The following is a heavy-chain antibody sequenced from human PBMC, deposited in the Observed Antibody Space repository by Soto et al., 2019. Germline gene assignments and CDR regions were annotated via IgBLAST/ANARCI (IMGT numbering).Heavy chain of an antibody. CDR2: IFSYDEK. Sequence: QVTLKESGPVLVKPTETLTLTCTVSGFSLSNARMGVSWIRRPPGKALEWLAHIFSYDEKSYGTSLKGRFTISKETAKSQVVLTMTNMDPVDTATYYCARMVGGYSYGYFFDYWGQVTLVTVSS. D-gene: IGHD5-18*01. J-gene: IGHJ4*02. V-gene: IGHV2-26*01. CDR3: ARMVGGYSYGYFFDY. CDR1: GFSLSNARMG.